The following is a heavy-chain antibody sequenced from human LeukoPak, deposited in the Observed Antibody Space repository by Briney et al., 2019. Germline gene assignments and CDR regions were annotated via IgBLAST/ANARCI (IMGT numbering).Heavy chain of an antibody. CDR1: GGSISSYY. V-gene: IGHV4-59*01. CDR2: IHYSGST. J-gene: IGHJ4*02. Sequence: TSETLSLTCTVSGGSISSYYWSWIRQPPGKGLEWIGYIHYSGSTNYNPSLKSRVTMSLDTSKNQFSLKLSSVTAADTAVYYCARVTYYYDSSGYYYFDYWGQGILVTVSS. CDR3: ARVTYYYDSSGYYYFDY. D-gene: IGHD3-22*01.